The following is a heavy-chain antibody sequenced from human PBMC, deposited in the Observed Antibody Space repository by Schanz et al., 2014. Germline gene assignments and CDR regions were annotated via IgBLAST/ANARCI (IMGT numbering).Heavy chain of an antibody. CDR3: ATNSPFRMVRGSNAFDA. J-gene: IGHJ3*01. Sequence: QVQLVQSGAEVKKPGSSVKVSCKASGGTFSSSTLTWVRQAPGQGLEWLGGFDVEDGETIYAQKFQGRVTMTEDTSTETAYMELSGLRSGDTAVYYCATNSPFRMVRGSNAFDAWGQGTMVTVSS. CDR1: GGTFSSST. D-gene: IGHD3-10*01. V-gene: IGHV1-24*01. CDR2: FDVEDGET.